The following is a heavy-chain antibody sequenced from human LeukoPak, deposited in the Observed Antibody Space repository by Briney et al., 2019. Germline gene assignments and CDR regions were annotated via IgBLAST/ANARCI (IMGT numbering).Heavy chain of an antibody. CDR1: GIAFSRFA. V-gene: IGHV3-23*01. D-gene: IGHD6-13*01. CDR2: VSESGDIT. CDR3: AKQGKFSSSWLYFDY. J-gene: IGHJ4*02. Sequence: GGSLRLSCAASGIAFSRFAMSWVRQAPGKGLEWVSVVSESGDITHYAESVRGRFTISRDNSKNTLYLEMNSLRAEDTAVYYCAKQGKFSSSWLYFDYWGQGTLVTVSS.